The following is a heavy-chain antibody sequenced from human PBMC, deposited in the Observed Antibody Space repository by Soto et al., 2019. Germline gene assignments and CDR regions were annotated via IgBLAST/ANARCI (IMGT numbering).Heavy chain of an antibody. J-gene: IGHJ3*02. Sequence: ASVKVSCKASGYTFTSYDINWVRQATGQGLEWMGWMNPNSGNTGYAQKFQGRVTMTRNTFISTAYMELSSLRSEDTAVYYCARGGVIAVAGSLFDAFDIWGQGTMVTVS. D-gene: IGHD6-13*01. V-gene: IGHV1-8*01. CDR2: MNPNSGNT. CDR1: GYTFTSYD. CDR3: ARGGVIAVAGSLFDAFDI.